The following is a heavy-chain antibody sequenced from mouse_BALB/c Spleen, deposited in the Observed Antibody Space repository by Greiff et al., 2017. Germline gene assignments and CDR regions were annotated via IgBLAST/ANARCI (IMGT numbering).Heavy chain of an antibody. D-gene: IGHD2-3*01. CDR2: IRSKSNNYAT. J-gene: IGHJ2*01. V-gene: IGHV10-1*02. Sequence: EVQGVESGGGLVQPKGSLKLSCAASGFTFNTYAMNWVRQAPGKGLEWVARIRSKSNNYATYYADSVKDRFTISRDDSQSMLYLQMNNLKTEDTALYYCVRGYDGYYVFDYWGQGTPLTVPS. CDR1: GFTFNTYA. CDR3: VRGYDGYYVFDY.